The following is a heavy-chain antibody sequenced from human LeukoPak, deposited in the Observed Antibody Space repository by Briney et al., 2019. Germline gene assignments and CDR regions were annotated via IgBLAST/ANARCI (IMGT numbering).Heavy chain of an antibody. V-gene: IGHV4-61*01. Sequence: PSETLSLTCTVSGGSVSSGSYYWSWIRQPPGKGLEWIGYIYYSGSTNYNPSLKSRVTISVDTSKNQFSLKLSSVTAADTAVYYCASQTRYWGQGTLVTVSS. J-gene: IGHJ4*02. CDR3: ASQTRY. CDR1: GGSVSSGSYY. CDR2: IYYSGST.